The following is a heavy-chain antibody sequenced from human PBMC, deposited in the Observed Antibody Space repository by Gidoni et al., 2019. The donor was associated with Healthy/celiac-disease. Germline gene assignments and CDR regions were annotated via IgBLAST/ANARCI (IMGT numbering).Heavy chain of an antibody. CDR1: GFTFSSYA. V-gene: IGHV3-23*01. D-gene: IGHD2-15*01. Sequence: RPSCAASGFTFSSYAMSWVRQAPGKGLEWVSAISGSGGSTYYADSVKGRFTISRDNSKNTLYLQMNSLRAEDTAVYYCAASRLLLQNWFDPWGQGTLVTVSS. CDR3: AASRLLLQNWFDP. J-gene: IGHJ5*02. CDR2: ISGSGGST.